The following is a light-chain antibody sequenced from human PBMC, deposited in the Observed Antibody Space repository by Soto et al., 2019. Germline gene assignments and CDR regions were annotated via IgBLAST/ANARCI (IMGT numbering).Light chain of an antibody. Sequence: DIPMTQSPSTLSASVGDRVTITCRASQSISSWLAWYQQKPGKAPKLLIYDASSLESGVPSRFSGGGSGTDFTLTISSLQTDDFATYYCQQYNSYSRTFGQGTKVEIK. CDR3: QQYNSYSRT. CDR2: DAS. CDR1: QSISSW. J-gene: IGKJ1*01. V-gene: IGKV1-5*01.